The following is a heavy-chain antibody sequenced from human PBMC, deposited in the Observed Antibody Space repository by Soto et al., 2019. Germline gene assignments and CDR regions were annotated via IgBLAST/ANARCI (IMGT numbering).Heavy chain of an antibody. Sequence: EVQLVESGGGLVKPGGSLRLSCAASGFSFSSYSMNWVRQAPGKGLEWVSSISSSASHINYADSVKGRFTIPRDNAKKSLYLKMNSLRAEDTAVYYCARGYTGYCSGGTCYWFDPWGQGTLVTVSS. CDR1: GFSFSSYS. V-gene: IGHV3-21*01. CDR2: ISSSASHI. J-gene: IGHJ5*02. D-gene: IGHD2-15*01. CDR3: ARGYTGYCSGGTCYWFDP.